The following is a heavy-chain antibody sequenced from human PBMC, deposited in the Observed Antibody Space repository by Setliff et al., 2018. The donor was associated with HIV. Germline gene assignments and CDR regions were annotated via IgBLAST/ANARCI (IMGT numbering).Heavy chain of an antibody. CDR3: ARRFFDSSGSFPPYYYYGMDV. J-gene: IGHJ6*02. Sequence: ASVKVSCKASGYNFSTYYMHWVRQAPGQGLEWMGIINPSSGSTTYAQKFQGRVTMTRDTSTSTVYMELSSLRFEDTAVYYCARRFFDSSGSFPPYYYYGMDVWGQGTTVTV. V-gene: IGHV1-46*01. CDR1: GYNFSTYY. D-gene: IGHD1-26*01. CDR2: INPSSGST.